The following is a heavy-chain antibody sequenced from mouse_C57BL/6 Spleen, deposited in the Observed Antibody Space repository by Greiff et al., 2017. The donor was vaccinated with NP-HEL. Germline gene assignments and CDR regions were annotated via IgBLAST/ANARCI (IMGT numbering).Heavy chain of an antibody. CDR3: ARGEFIKGPYFDY. CDR2: INPSNGGT. Sequence: SGTELVKPGASVKLSCKASGYTFTSYWMHWVKQRPGQGLEWIGNINPSNGGTNYNEKFKSKATLTVDKSSGTAYMQLSSLTSEDSAVYYCARGEFIKGPYFDYWGQGTTLSVSS. D-gene: IGHD1-1*01. V-gene: IGHV1-53*01. J-gene: IGHJ2*01. CDR1: GYTFTSYW.